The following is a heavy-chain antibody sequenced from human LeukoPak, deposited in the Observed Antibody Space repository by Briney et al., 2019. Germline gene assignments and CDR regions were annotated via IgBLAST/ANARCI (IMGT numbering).Heavy chain of an antibody. D-gene: IGHD6-13*01. Sequence: PSETLSLTCTVSGGSISSYYWSWIRQPPGKGLEWIGYIYYSGSTNYNASLKSRVTISIDTSKNQFSLKLSSVTAADTAVYYCARDRARIGSSAWYDNWSDPWGQGTLVTVSS. CDR3: ARDRARIGSSAWYDNWSDP. J-gene: IGHJ5*02. CDR2: IYYSGST. V-gene: IGHV4-59*01. CDR1: GGSISSYY.